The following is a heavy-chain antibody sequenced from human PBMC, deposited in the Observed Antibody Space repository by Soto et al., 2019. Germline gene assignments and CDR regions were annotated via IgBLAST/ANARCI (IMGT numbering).Heavy chain of an antibody. CDR3: AKDKGGRYCSRTSCLYSFDY. CDR1: GFTFSSYA. J-gene: IGHJ4*02. D-gene: IGHD2-2*01. CDR2: ISDSGST. V-gene: IGHV3-23*01. Sequence: GGSLRLSCAASGFTFSSYAMSWVRQAPGKGLEWVSTISDSGSTYYADSVKGRFTISRDNSKNTLYLEMNSLRAEDTAVYYCAKDKGGRYCSRTSCLYSFDYWGQGTLVTVSS.